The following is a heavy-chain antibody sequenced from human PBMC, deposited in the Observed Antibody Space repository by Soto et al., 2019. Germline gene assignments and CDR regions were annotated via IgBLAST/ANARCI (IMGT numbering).Heavy chain of an antibody. V-gene: IGHV4-59*01. CDR3: ARLDSSSSGWDY. CDR2: IYYSGST. D-gene: IGHD6-6*01. Sequence: SETLSLTCTVSGGSISSYYWSWIRQPPGKGLEWIGYIYYSGSTNYNPSLKSRVTISVDTSKNQFSLKLSSVTAADTAVYYCARLDSSSSGWDYWGQGTLVTVSS. J-gene: IGHJ4*02. CDR1: GGSISSYY.